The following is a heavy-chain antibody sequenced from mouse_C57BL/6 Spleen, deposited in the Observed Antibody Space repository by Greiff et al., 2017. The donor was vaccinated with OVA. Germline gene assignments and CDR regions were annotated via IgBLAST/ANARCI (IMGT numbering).Heavy chain of an antibody. CDR2: IDPSDSET. CDR1: GYTFTSYW. CDR3: AIWDGNSHYFDY. Sequence: VQLQQPGAELVRPGSSVKLSCKASGYTFTSYWMHWVKQRPIQGLEWIGNIDPSDSETHYNQKFKDKATLTVDKSSSTAYMQLSSLTSEDSAVYYCAIWDGNSHYFDYWGQGTTLTVSS. J-gene: IGHJ2*01. D-gene: IGHD2-1*01. V-gene: IGHV1-52*01.